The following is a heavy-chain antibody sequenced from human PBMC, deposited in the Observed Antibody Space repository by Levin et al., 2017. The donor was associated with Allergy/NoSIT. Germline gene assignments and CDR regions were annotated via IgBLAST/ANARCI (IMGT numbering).Heavy chain of an antibody. Sequence: PGGSLRLSCAASGFTFSSYWMSWVRQAPGKGLEWVANIKQDGSEKYYVDSVKGRFTISRDNAKNSLYLQMNSLRAEDTAVYYCARAVGAAYYYYGMDVWGQGTTVTVSS. CDR3: ARAVGAAYYYYGMDV. V-gene: IGHV3-7*01. D-gene: IGHD1-26*01. J-gene: IGHJ6*02. CDR1: GFTFSSYW. CDR2: IKQDGSEK.